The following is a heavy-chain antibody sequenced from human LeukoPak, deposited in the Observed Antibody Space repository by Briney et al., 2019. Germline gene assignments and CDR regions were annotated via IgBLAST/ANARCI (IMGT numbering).Heavy chain of an antibody. CDR3: ARVFSSSPGGAFDI. V-gene: IGHV4-4*02. Sequence: SGTLSLTCAVSGGSISSSNWWSWVRQPPGKGLEWIGEIYHSGSTNYNPSLKSRVTISVDRSKNQFSLKLSSVTAADTAVYYCARVFSSSPGGAFDIWGQGTMVTVSS. D-gene: IGHD6-6*01. CDR1: GGSISSSNW. J-gene: IGHJ3*02. CDR2: IYHSGST.